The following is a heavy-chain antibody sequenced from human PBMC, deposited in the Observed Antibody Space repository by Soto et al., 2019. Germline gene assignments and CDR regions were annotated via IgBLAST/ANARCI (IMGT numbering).Heavy chain of an antibody. CDR1: GFPFDDYG. CDR3: AKVSTTHTFGPLDP. J-gene: IGHJ5*02. CDR2: ISWNSGSI. D-gene: IGHD1-1*01. Sequence: EVQLVESGGGLVQPGRSVRLSCAAYGFPFDDYGMHWIRQAPGKGLEWVSGISWNSGSIGYADSVKGRFIISRDNAKNSLYLQMNNLRPEDTAFYFCAKVSTTHTFGPLDPWGQGTLVTVSS. V-gene: IGHV3-9*01.